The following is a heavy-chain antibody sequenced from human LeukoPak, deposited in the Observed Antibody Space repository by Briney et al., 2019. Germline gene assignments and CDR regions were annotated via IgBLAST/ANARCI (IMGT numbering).Heavy chain of an antibody. Sequence: GGSLRLSCTGSGFTVGTNYMSWVRQAPGKGLEWVSLIYSGDNTYYVDSVKGRFTISRDNARSTVFLQMNSLRVEDTAVYYCARVYSSGWTPFFDLWGQGTLVTVSS. D-gene: IGHD6-19*01. CDR3: ARVYSSGWTPFFDL. CDR2: IYSGDNT. J-gene: IGHJ4*02. CDR1: GFTVGTNY. V-gene: IGHV3-66*01.